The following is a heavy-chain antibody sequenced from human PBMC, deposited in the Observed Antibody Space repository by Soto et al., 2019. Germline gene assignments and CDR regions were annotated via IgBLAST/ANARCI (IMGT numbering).Heavy chain of an antibody. Sequence: GGSLRLSCAASGFTFSNAWMNWVRQAPGKGLEWVGRIKSKTDGGTTDYAAPVKGRFTISRDDSKNTLYLQMNSLKTEDTAVYYCTTDIAAAGTVPDYYCYYGMDVWGQGTTVTVSS. V-gene: IGHV3-15*07. CDR1: GFTFSNAW. J-gene: IGHJ6*02. D-gene: IGHD6-13*01. CDR2: IKSKTDGGTT. CDR3: TTDIAAAGTVPDYYCYYGMDV.